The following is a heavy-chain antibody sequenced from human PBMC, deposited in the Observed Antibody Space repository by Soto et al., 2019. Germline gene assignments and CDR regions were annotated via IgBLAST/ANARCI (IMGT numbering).Heavy chain of an antibody. D-gene: IGHD3-16*01. J-gene: IGHJ4*02. Sequence: EVQLVESGGGLVQPGGSLRLSCAASGFTVSTKYMRWVRQAPGKGLGWVSVIYSGGSTFYADSVRGRFTISRDNSKNTVNLQMNSLRAEDTAVYYCARDPWAADYWGQGTLVTVSS. CDR2: IYSGGST. CDR3: ARDPWAADY. CDR1: GFTVSTKY. V-gene: IGHV3-66*01.